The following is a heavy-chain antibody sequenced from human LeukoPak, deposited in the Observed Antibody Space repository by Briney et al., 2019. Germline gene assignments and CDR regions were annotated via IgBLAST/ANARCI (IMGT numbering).Heavy chain of an antibody. CDR1: GYSITSGYY. CDR2: IYHSGST. CDR3: ARRIRTMVRGVTTFDY. V-gene: IGHV4-38-2*02. D-gene: IGHD3-10*01. Sequence: SETLSLTCSVSGYSITSGYYWGWIRQPPGKGLEWIGTIYHSGSTYYNPSLKSRVTISVDTSKNQFSLKLSSVTAADTAVYYCARRIRTMVRGVTTFDYWGQGTLVTVSS. J-gene: IGHJ4*02.